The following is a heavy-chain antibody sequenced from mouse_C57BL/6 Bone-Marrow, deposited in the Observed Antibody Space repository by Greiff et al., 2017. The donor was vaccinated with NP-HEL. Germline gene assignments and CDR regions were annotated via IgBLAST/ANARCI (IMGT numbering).Heavy chain of an antibody. Sequence: EVQLQQSGAELVRPGASVKLSCTASGFNIKDDYMHWVKQRPEQGLEWIGWIDPENGDTEYASKFQGKATLTAYTSSNTAYLQLSSLTSEDTTVYYCTTILLDLGRGMGYFDVWGTGTTVTVSS. CDR1: GFNIKDDY. CDR2: IDPENGDT. J-gene: IGHJ1*03. D-gene: IGHD4-1*01. V-gene: IGHV14-4*01. CDR3: TTILLDLGRGMGYFDV.